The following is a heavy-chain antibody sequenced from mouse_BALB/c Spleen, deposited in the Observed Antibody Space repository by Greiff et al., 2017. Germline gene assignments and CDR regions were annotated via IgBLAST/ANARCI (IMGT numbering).Heavy chain of an antibody. CDR3: ARLITTVVAYFDY. CDR2: INPYNDGT. J-gene: IGHJ2*01. D-gene: IGHD1-1*01. Sequence: EVHLVESGPELVKPGASVKMSCKASGYTFTSYVMHWVKQKPGQGLEWIGYINPYNDGTKYNEKFKGKATLTSDKSSSTAYMELSSLTSEDSAVYYCARLITTVVAYFDYWGQGTTLTVSS. CDR1: GYTFTSYV. V-gene: IGHV1-14*01.